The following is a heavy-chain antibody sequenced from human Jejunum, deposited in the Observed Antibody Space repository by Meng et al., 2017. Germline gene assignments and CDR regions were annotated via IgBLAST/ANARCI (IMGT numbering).Heavy chain of an antibody. V-gene: IGHV3-23*01. CDR3: AKLTSL. J-gene: IGHJ4*02. D-gene: IGHD3-16*01. Sequence: GGSLRLSCAASGFTFSSFSMSWVRQAPGKGLEWVSTFTGTTTSTYYADSVKGRFTISRDNSKNTLYLQMNSLRAEDTAVYYCAKLTSLWGQGTLVTVSS. CDR1: GFTFSSFS. CDR2: FTGTTTST.